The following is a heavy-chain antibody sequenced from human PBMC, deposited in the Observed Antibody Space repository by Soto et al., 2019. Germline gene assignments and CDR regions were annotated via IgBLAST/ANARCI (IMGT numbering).Heavy chain of an antibody. D-gene: IGHD5-12*01. CDR3: ARPVERRDGYNYDWFDP. J-gene: IGHJ5*02. CDR2: IYYSGST. CDR1: GGSISSSSYY. Sequence: KPSETLSLTCTVSGGSISSSSYYWGWIRQPPGKGLEWIGSIYYSGSTYYNPSLKSRVTISVDTSKNQFSLKLSSVTAADTAVYYCARPVERRDGYNYDWFDPWGQGTLVTVSS. V-gene: IGHV4-39*01.